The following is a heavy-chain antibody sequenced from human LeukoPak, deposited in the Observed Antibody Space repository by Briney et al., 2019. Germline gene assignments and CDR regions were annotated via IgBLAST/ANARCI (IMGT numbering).Heavy chain of an antibody. D-gene: IGHD4-17*01. CDR1: GGSISSYY. Sequence: HPSETLSLTCNVSGGSISSYYWGWIRQPPGKGLEWIGYIYYRGSTDYNPSLKSRVTISLGTSKNQFSPKLSSVTAADTAVYYCVRGLMTTADYWGQGTLVTVSS. V-gene: IGHV4-59*01. CDR3: VRGLMTTADY. CDR2: IYYRGST. J-gene: IGHJ4*02.